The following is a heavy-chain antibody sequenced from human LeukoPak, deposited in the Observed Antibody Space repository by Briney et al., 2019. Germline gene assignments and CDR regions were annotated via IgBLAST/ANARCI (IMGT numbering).Heavy chain of an antibody. Sequence: QPGRSLRLSCAASGFSFSTYAMHWVRQAPGKGLEWVAVISYDGSIKYYADSVKGRFTISRDNSKNILFLQMSSLRVEDTAVYYCANLHDYWGQGTLVTVPS. CDR1: GFSFSTYA. V-gene: IGHV3-30*18. CDR2: ISYDGSIK. J-gene: IGHJ4*02. CDR3: ANLHDY.